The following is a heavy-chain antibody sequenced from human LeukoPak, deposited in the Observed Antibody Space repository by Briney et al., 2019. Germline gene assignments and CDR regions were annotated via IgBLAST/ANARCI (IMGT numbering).Heavy chain of an antibody. Sequence: PGRSLRLSCAASGFTFSSYGMHWVRQAPGKGLEWVAVIWYDGSNKYYADSVKGRFTISRDNSKNTLYLQMNSLRAGDTAVYYCARDLTYHDSSGYGYWGQGTLVTVSS. V-gene: IGHV3-33*01. CDR2: IWYDGSNK. D-gene: IGHD3-22*01. CDR1: GFTFSSYG. CDR3: ARDLTYHDSSGYGY. J-gene: IGHJ4*02.